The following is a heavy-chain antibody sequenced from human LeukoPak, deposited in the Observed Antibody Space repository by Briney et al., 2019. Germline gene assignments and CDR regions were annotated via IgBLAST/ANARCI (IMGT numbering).Heavy chain of an antibody. CDR3: ARLAGSRPPWYLDL. D-gene: IGHD6-19*01. V-gene: IGHV3-21*04. Sequence: GGSLRLSCAASGFTFSSYAMSWVRQAPGKGLEWVSSIGPSGGSIFYADSLKGRISISRDNAQNSLHLQLSSLRADDTAVYYCARLAGSRPPWYLDLWGRGTLVTVSS. CDR2: IGPSGGSI. CDR1: GFTFSSYA. J-gene: IGHJ2*01.